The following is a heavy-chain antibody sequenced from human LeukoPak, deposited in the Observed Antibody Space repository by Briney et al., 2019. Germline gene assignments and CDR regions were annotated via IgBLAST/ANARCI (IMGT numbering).Heavy chain of an antibody. CDR2: MYYSGST. CDR1: GGSISSYY. D-gene: IGHD3-22*01. Sequence: PTETLSLTCTVSGGSISSYYWSWIRQPPGKGLEWIGCMYYSGSTNSNPSLKSRVTISVDTSKNQLSLKLSSVTAADTAMYYCARASHYDTSGYYYHAFDIWGQGTMVSVSS. CDR3: ARASHYDTSGYYYHAFDI. J-gene: IGHJ3*02. V-gene: IGHV4-59*01.